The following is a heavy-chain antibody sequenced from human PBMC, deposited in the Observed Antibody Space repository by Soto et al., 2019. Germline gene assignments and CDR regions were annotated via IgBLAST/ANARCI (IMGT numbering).Heavy chain of an antibody. CDR3: VHSRSSDLSTKQNYFDP. V-gene: IGHV2-5*02. D-gene: IGHD6-25*01. J-gene: IGHJ5*02. CDR2: IYWDDEK. Sequence: QITLKEAGPTLVKPTQTLTLTCTFSGFSLNTTGVGVAWIRQPPGKALEWLAVIYWDDEKRYSPSLTNRVTVVRDTSKNQVVLSMTNMDPVDTATYFCVHSRSSDLSTKQNYFDPGGQGALVTVSS. CDR1: GFSLNTTGVG.